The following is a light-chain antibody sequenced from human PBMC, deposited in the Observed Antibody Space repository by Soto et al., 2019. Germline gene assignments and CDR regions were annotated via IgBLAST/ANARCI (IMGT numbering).Light chain of an antibody. J-gene: IGLJ1*01. V-gene: IGLV2-14*01. CDR2: DVS. CDR3: SSYTTSSTLEV. CDR1: SSDVGGYNY. Sequence: QSALTQPASVSGSPGQSITISCTGTSSDVGGYNYVSWYQQHPGKAPKLMIYDVSNRSSGVSNRFSGSMSGNTASLTISGLQAEDEADYYCSSYTTSSTLEVFGTGTKVTVL.